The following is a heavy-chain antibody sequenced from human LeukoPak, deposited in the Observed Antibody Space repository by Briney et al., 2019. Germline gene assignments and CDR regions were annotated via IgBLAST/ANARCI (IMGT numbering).Heavy chain of an antibody. CDR2: ISYDGSNK. D-gene: IGHD5-18*01. J-gene: IGHJ5*02. CDR1: GFTFSSYA. CDR3: ARDKGSYGQGTPDP. Sequence: GGSLRLSCAASGFTFSSYAMHWVRQAPGKGLEWVAVISYDGSNKYYADSVKGRFTISRDNSKNTLDLQMNSLRAEDTAVYYCARDKGSYGQGTPDPWGQGTLVTVSS. V-gene: IGHV3-30*04.